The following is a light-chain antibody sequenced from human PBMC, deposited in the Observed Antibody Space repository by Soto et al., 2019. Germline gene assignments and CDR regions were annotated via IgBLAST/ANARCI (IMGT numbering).Light chain of an antibody. CDR2: AAS. CDR1: QSISSY. J-gene: IGKJ1*01. V-gene: IGKV1-39*01. Sequence: DIQMTQSPSSLSASVGDRVTITCRASQSISSYLNWYQQKPGKAPKLLIYAASSLQSGVSSRFSGSGSGTDFTLAISSLQPEDFATYYCQQSYNSPWTFGQGTKVE. CDR3: QQSYNSPWT.